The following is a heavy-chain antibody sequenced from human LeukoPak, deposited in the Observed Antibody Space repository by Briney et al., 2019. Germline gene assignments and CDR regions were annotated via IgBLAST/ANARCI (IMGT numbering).Heavy chain of an antibody. D-gene: IGHD6-13*01. CDR1: GFTFSSYW. CDR2: IKGDGSET. Sequence: GGSLRLSCAASGFTFSSYWMSWVRQVPGKGLEWVANIKGDGSETDYVDSVKGQFTIFRDNAKNSLYLQMNSLRVEDTAVYYCARCQYNSSPDFWGRGTLVTVSS. J-gene: IGHJ4*02. V-gene: IGHV3-7*05. CDR3: ARCQYNSSPDF.